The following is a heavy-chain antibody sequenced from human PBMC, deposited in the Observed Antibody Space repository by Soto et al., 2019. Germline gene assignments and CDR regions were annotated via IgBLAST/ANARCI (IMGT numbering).Heavy chain of an antibody. V-gene: IGHV1-69*13. CDR2: IIPIFGTA. J-gene: IGHJ4*02. D-gene: IGHD2-21*01. CDR3: ARGSNRYCGGDCYDY. Sequence: ASVKVSCKASGGTFSSYAISWVRQAPGQGLEWMGGIIPIFGTANYAQKFQGRVTITADESTSTAYMELSSLRSEDTAVYYCARGSNRYCGGDCYDYWGQGTLVTVSS. CDR1: GGTFSSYA.